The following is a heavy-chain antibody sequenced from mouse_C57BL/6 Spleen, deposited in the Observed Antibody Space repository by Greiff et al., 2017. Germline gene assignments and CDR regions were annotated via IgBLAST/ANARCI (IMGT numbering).Heavy chain of an antibody. V-gene: IGHV7-3*01. CDR1: GFTFTDYY. Sequence: EVMLVESGGGLVQPGGSLSLSCAASGFTFTDYYMSWVRQPPGKALEWLGFIRNKANGYTTEYSASVKGRFTISRDNSQSILYLRMNALRAEDSATYYCARYIRGSGYWWYFDYWGQGTTLTVSS. CDR3: ARYIRGSGYWWYFDY. D-gene: IGHD1-1*01. CDR2: IRNKANGYTT. J-gene: IGHJ2*01.